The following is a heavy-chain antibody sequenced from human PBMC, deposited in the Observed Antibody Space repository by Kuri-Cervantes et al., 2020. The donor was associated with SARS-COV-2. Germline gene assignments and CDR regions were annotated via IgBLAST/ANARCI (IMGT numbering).Heavy chain of an antibody. V-gene: IGHV3-74*01. CDR2: INSDGSST. CDR1: GFTFSSYW. J-gene: IGHJ4*02. Sequence: GESLKISCAASGFTFSSYWMHWVRQAPGKGLVWVSRINSDGSSTSYADSVKGRFTISRDNAKNTLYLQMNSLRAEDTAVYYCARVGRYSYSFDYWGQGTLVTVSS. D-gene: IGHD5-18*01. CDR3: ARVGRYSYSFDY.